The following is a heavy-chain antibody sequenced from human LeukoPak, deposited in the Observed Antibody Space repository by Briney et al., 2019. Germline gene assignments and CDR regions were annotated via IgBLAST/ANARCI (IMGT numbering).Heavy chain of an antibody. Sequence: ASVKVSRKASGGTFSSYAISWVRQAPGQGLEWMGGIIPIFGTANYAQKFQGRVTITADESTSTAYMELSSLRSEDTAVYYCASCGNSNWFDPWGQGTLVTVSS. J-gene: IGHJ5*02. V-gene: IGHV1-69*13. D-gene: IGHD4-23*01. CDR3: ASCGNSNWFDP. CDR2: IIPIFGTA. CDR1: GGTFSSYA.